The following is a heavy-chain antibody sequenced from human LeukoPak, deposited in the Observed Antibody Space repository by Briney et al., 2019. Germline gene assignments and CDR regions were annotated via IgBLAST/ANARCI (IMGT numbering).Heavy chain of an antibody. CDR2: ISGSGGGT. V-gene: IGHV3-23*01. CDR3: ARAMMVVANLWGVFDY. Sequence: KTGGSLRLSCAASGFSFSSYAMSWVRQAPGKGLEWVSGISGSGGGTYSADSVKGRFTISRDNSKNTLFLQMNSLRGEDTAVYYCARAMMVVANLWGVFDYWGQGTLVTVSS. CDR1: GFSFSSYA. J-gene: IGHJ4*02. D-gene: IGHD3-22*01.